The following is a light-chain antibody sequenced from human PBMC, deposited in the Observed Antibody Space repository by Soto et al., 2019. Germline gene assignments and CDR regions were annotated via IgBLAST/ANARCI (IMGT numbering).Light chain of an antibody. V-gene: IGKV1-27*01. Sequence: DIQMTQSPSSLSASVGDRVTITCRASRGISNYLAWYQQKPGKVPKLLIYAASTLQSGVPSRFSGSGSGTDFTLTISSLQSEDVATYYCQKYNSAPRTFGQGTKVDIK. CDR3: QKYNSAPRT. CDR1: RGISNY. CDR2: AAS. J-gene: IGKJ1*01.